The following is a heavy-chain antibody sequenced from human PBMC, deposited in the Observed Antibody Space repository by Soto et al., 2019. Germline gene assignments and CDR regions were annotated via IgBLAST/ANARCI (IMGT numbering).Heavy chain of an antibody. CDR1: GDSVSSNSAA. CDR3: ARVPNPFRLKIGYEDAYDL. CDR2: TYYRSKWYN. Sequence: SQTLSLTCAISGDSVSSNSAAWNWIRQSPSRGLEWLGRTYYRSKWYNDYAVSVKSRITINPDTSKNQFSLQLNSVTPEDTAVYYCARVPNPFRLKIGYEDAYDLWGQGTTVT. D-gene: IGHD5-12*01. V-gene: IGHV6-1*01. J-gene: IGHJ3*01.